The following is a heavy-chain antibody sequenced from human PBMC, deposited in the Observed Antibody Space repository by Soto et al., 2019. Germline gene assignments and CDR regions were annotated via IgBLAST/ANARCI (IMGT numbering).Heavy chain of an antibody. Sequence: GASVKVSCKASGYTFTSYGISWVRQAPGQGLEWMGWISAYNGNTNYAQKLQGRVTMTTDTSTSTAYMELRSLRSADTAVYYCARDVPGGGYDFWSWYSLVYYYYGMDVWGQGTTVTVSS. D-gene: IGHD3-3*01. CDR3: ARDVPGGGYDFWSWYSLVYYYYGMDV. CDR2: ISAYNGNT. CDR1: GYTFTSYG. J-gene: IGHJ6*02. V-gene: IGHV1-18*01.